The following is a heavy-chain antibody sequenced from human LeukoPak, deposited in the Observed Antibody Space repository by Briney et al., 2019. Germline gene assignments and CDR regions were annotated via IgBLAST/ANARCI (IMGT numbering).Heavy chain of an antibody. J-gene: IGHJ4*02. CDR3: AKGDCSGGSCFFDY. Sequence: GRSLRLSCAASGFTFSSYGMHWVRQAPGKGLEWVAFIRYDGSNKYYADSVKGRFTISRDNSKNTLYLQMNSLRAEDTAVYYCAKGDCSGGSCFFDYWGQGTLVTVSS. CDR1: GFTFSSYG. V-gene: IGHV3-30*02. CDR2: IRYDGSNK. D-gene: IGHD2-15*01.